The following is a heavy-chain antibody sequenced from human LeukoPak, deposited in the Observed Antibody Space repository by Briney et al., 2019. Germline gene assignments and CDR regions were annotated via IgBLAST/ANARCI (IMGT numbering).Heavy chain of an antibody. CDR3: ARDLQYLLLMGEIDY. CDR1: GSTFSSYG. V-gene: IGHV3-30*03. D-gene: IGHD2-2*01. J-gene: IGHJ4*02. Sequence: GGTLRLSCAASGSTFSSYGMSWVRQAPGKGLEWVALISYDGSNKYYADSVKGRFTISRDNSKNTLYLQMHSLRADDTAVYYCARDLQYLLLMGEIDYWGQGTLVTVSS. CDR2: ISYDGSNK.